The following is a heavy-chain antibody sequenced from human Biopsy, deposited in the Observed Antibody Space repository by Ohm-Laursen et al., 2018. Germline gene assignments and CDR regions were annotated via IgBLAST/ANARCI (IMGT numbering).Heavy chain of an antibody. CDR3: ARGSGYFKLDV. Sequence: TLSLTCAVNGESSSGYFWNWIRQPPGKGLEWIGEINQSGSTKYNPSLKRRATLSADSSNSQFSLRLTSVTAADTDIYYCARGSGYFKLDVWGQGTTVTVSS. V-gene: IGHV4-34*01. J-gene: IGHJ6*02. D-gene: IGHD5-12*01. CDR1: GESSSGYF. CDR2: INQSGST.